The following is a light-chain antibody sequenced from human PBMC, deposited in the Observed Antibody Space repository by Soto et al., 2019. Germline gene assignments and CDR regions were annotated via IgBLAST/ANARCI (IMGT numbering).Light chain of an antibody. V-gene: IGKV1-5*03. Sequence: IQMTQSPSTLSASVGDRVTITCRASQSISIWLAWYQQKPGKAPKLLIYKASSLESEVPSRFSGRGSGTEFTLTINSLKSDDSATYYCQQYNSDSTFGQGTKVEIK. CDR2: KAS. J-gene: IGKJ1*01. CDR3: QQYNSDST. CDR1: QSISIW.